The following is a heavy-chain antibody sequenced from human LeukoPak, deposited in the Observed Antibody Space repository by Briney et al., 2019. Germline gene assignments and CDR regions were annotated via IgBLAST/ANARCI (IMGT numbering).Heavy chain of an antibody. V-gene: IGHV4-4*02. CDR3: ARYGSGSYYNFNYYYYMDV. J-gene: IGHJ6*03. CDR1: GGSISSSNW. CDR2: IYHSGSI. D-gene: IGHD3-10*01. Sequence: SETLSLTCAVSGGSISSSNWWSWVRQPPGKGLEWIGEIYHSGSINYNPSLKSRVTISVDKSKNQFSLKLSSVTAADTAVYYCARYGSGSYYNFNYYYYMDVWGKGTTVTVSS.